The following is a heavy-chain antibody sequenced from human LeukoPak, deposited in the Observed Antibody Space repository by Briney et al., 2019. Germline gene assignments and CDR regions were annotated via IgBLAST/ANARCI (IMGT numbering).Heavy chain of an antibody. V-gene: IGHV1-2*02. Sequence: ASVKVSCKASGYTFTGYYMHWVRQAPGQGLEWMGWINPNSGGTNYAQKFQGRVTMTRDTSISTAYMELSRLRSDDTAVYYCARVWNYYGSGKDYTDVWGKGTTVTVSS. D-gene: IGHD3-10*01. CDR1: GYTFTGYY. J-gene: IGHJ6*03. CDR3: ARVWNYYGSGKDYTDV. CDR2: INPNSGGT.